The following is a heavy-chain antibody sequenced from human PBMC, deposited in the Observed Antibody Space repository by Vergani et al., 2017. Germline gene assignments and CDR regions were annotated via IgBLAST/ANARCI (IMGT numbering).Heavy chain of an antibody. J-gene: IGHJ6*02. CDR3: ARMLPHSYASGRYYSGLDV. CDR1: GSSLSSERVS. Sequence: QVTLKESGPVLVKPTETLTLTCTVSGSSLSSERVSVSWIRQPPGKALEWLAHICSNDEKSYSTSLQTRLTISKDTSKSQVVLTMTNMDPVDTATYYCARMLPHSYASGRYYSGLDVWGPGTTVTVSS. V-gene: IGHV2-26*01. CDR2: ICSNDEK. D-gene: IGHD3-10*01.